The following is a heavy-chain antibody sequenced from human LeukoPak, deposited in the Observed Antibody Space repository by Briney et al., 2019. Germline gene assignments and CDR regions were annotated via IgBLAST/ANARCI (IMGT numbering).Heavy chain of an antibody. CDR2: ISGSGGST. CDR1: GFTFSSYA. D-gene: IGHD2-15*01. J-gene: IGHJ6*03. Sequence: GGSLRLSCAASGFTFSSYAMSWVRQAPGKGLEWVSAISGSGGSTYYADSVKGRFTISRDNSKNTLYLQMNSLRAEDTAVYYCAKAGYCSGGSCYYGNYYYYYMDVWGKGTTVTISS. V-gene: IGHV3-23*01. CDR3: AKAGYCSGGSCYYGNYYYYYMDV.